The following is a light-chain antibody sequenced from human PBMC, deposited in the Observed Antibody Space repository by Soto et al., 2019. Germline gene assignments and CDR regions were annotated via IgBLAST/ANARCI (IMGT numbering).Light chain of an antibody. CDR2: DTS. CDR3: QVWDSSSDQYV. V-gene: IGLV3-21*02. J-gene: IGLJ1*01. Sequence: SYELTQPPSVSVAPGQTARLTCGGYDIGRKSVHWYQQKPGQAPVLVVYDTSVRPSGIPERVSGSNSGNTATLSINRVEAGDEADYFCQVWDSSSDQYVFGSGTKVTVL. CDR1: DIGRKS.